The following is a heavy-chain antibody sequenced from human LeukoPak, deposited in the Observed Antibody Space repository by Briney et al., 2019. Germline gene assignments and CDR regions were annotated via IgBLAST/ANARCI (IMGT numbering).Heavy chain of an antibody. CDR1: GFTVSSNY. V-gene: IGHV3-53*01. CDR3: AGGGLGEAYYHYYYMDV. Sequence: GGSLRLSCAASGFTVSSNYMSWVRQAPGTGLEWVSVIYSGGSIYYADSVKRRFTISRDNSKNTLFLQLNSLRAEDTAVYYCAGGGLGEAYYHYYYMDVWGKGTTVTVSS. D-gene: IGHD3-16*01. CDR2: IYSGGSI. J-gene: IGHJ6*03.